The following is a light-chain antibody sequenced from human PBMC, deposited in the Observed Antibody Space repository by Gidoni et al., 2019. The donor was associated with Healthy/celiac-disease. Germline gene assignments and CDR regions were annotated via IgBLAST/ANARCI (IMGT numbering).Light chain of an antibody. V-gene: IGKV1-39*01. J-gene: IGKJ5*01. CDR3: QQNNSTPFT. Sequence: DIQMTQSPSSLSASVGDRVTITCRASQSISNYLNWYQQKPGKAPKLLIYAASSLQRGVPSRFSGSGSGTDFTLTISSLQPEDFATYYCQQNNSTPFTFGQGTRLEIK. CDR1: QSISNY. CDR2: AAS.